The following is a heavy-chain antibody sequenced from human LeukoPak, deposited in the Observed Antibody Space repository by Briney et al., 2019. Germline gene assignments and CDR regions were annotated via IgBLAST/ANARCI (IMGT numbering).Heavy chain of an antibody. CDR2: IYPGDSDT. CDR1: GYSFTSYW. V-gene: IGHV5-51*01. CDR3: ARWNTAMSYYFDY. Sequence: ASVKISCKGSGYSFTSYWIGWVRQMPGKGLEWMGIIYPGDSDTRYSPSFQGQVTISADKSISTAYLQWSSLKASDTAMYYCARWNTAMSYYFDYWGQGTLVTVSS. D-gene: IGHD5-18*01. J-gene: IGHJ4*02.